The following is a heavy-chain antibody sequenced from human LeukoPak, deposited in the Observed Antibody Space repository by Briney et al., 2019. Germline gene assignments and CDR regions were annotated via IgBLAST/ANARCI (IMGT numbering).Heavy chain of an antibody. CDR3: ASRGGYKFRFTDYYYYYMDV. D-gene: IGHD5-24*01. Sequence: SETLSLTCAVFGGSISSGQYYWNWIRQPPGKGLEWIGYIYSSGSTYYNPSLRSRVTISGDTSKTQFSLNLTSVTAADTAVYYCASRGGYKFRFTDYYYYYMDVWGNGTTVTVSS. CDR1: GGSISSGQYY. CDR2: IYSSGST. J-gene: IGHJ6*03. V-gene: IGHV4-30-4*01.